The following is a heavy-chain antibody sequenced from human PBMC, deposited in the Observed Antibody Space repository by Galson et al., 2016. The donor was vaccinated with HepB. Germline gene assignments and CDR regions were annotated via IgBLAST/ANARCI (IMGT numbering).Heavy chain of an antibody. Sequence: SLRLSCAASGFTFSTYAMSWVRQAPGKGLEWVSGISGSGGSTNYADSVKGRFTISRDNSKNTLYLHMNSLRAEDTAVYFCAKAPVSLVTMILVVITTYFYYWGQGTLVTVSS. D-gene: IGHD3-22*01. CDR1: GFTFSTYA. CDR2: ISGSGGST. CDR3: AKAPVSLVTMILVVITTYFYY. J-gene: IGHJ4*02. V-gene: IGHV3-23*01.